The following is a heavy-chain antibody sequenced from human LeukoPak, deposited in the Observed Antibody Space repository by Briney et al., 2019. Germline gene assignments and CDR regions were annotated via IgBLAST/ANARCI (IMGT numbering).Heavy chain of an antibody. Sequence: KPGGSLRLSCAASGFTFSSYSTSWVRQAPGKGLEWVSGISGSGGSTDYADSVKGRFTISRDNSKNTLYLQMNSLRVEDTAVYYCAKDPGYQVVYCFDYWGQGTLVTVSS. V-gene: IGHV3-23*01. J-gene: IGHJ4*02. CDR3: AKDPGYQVVYCFDY. D-gene: IGHD2-2*01. CDR1: GFTFSSYS. CDR2: ISGSGGST.